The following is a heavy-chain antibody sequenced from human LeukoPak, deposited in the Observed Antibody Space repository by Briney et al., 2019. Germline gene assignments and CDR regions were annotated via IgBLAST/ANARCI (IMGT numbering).Heavy chain of an antibody. J-gene: IGHJ4*02. Sequence: HPGGSLRLSCTASGFTFGDYAMSWVRQAPGKGLEWVGFIRSKAYGGTTEYAASVKGRFTISRDDSKSIAYLQMNSLKTEDTAVYYCAKGLKYYYDSSPSPGMYWGQGTLVTVSS. V-gene: IGHV3-49*04. D-gene: IGHD3-22*01. CDR3: AKGLKYYYDSSPSPGMY. CDR1: GFTFGDYA. CDR2: IRSKAYGGTT.